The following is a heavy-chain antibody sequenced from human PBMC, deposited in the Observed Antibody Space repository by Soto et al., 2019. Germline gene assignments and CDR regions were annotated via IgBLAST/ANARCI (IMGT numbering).Heavy chain of an antibody. CDR2: FDPEDGET. CDR1: GYTLTELS. CDR3: AASVLSPQQLVHHVYYYRDV. J-gene: IGHJ6*03. Sequence: GASVKVSCKVSGYTLTELSMHWVRQAPGKGLEWMGGFDPEDGETIYAQKFQGRVTMTEDTSTDTAYMELSSLRSEDTAVNYCAASVLSPQQLVHHVYYYRDVGGKGTTFTVS. V-gene: IGHV1-24*01. D-gene: IGHD6-6*01.